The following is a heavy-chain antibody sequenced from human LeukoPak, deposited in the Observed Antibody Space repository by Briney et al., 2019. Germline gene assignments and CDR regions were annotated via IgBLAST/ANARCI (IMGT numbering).Heavy chain of an antibody. V-gene: IGHV3-23*01. CDR2: ISGSGGTA. CDR1: GFTFSIYA. J-gene: IGHJ3*02. D-gene: IGHD5-18*01. Sequence: GGSLRLSCAASGFTFSIYAMSWVRQAPGKGLEWVSAISGSGGTAYYADSVKGRFTISRDNSKNTLYLQMNSLRAEDTAVYYCAKDSIFRRYSSHAFDIWGQGTMVTVSS. CDR3: AKDSIFRRYSSHAFDI.